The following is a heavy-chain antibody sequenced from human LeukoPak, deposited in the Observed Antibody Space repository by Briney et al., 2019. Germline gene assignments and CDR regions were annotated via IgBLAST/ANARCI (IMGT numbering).Heavy chain of an antibody. CDR1: GFTFSTYW. J-gene: IGHJ3*02. V-gene: IGHV3-74*01. Sequence: GGSLTLSCAASGFTFSTYWMHWVRQAPGKGLVWVSRINSDGSNTNYADSVKGRFTISRDNAKNTLYLQMNSLRAEDTAVYYCAREYGITMIVVAPGAFDIWGQGTMVTVSS. D-gene: IGHD3-22*01. CDR3: AREYGITMIVVAPGAFDI. CDR2: INSDGSNT.